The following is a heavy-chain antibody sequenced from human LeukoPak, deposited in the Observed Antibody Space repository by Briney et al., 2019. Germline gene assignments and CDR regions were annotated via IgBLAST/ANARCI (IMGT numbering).Heavy chain of an antibody. J-gene: IGHJ6*02. CDR3: SRDSLSSCGGDCYSGLDV. CDR2: IYSGGST. Sequence: GGSLRLSCAASGFTVSSNYMSWVRQAPGKGLEWVSVIYSGGSTYYADSVKGRFTISRDNAKNTLYLQMNSLRAEDTAVYYCSRDSLSSCGGDCYSGLDVWGQGTTVTVSS. D-gene: IGHD2-21*02. V-gene: IGHV3-53*01. CDR1: GFTVSSNY.